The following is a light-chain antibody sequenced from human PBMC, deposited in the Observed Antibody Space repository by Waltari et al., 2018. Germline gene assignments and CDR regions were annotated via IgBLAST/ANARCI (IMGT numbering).Light chain of an antibody. CDR3: QQYEDVPYT. CDR1: QDISTY. V-gene: IGKV1-33*01. CDR2: DVS. Sequence: DIQMTQSPSSLSASVGDRVTITCQASQDISTYLNWYQQKPGKAPKLLIYDVSNLEKGVPSRFSGGGSETDFNFTISSLQSEDIATYYCQQYEDVPYTFGQGTKLMIK. J-gene: IGKJ2*01.